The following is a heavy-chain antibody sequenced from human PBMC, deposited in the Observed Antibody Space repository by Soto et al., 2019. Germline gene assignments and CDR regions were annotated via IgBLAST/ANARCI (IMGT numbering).Heavy chain of an antibody. CDR2: IYQSGTA. J-gene: IGHJ4*02. V-gene: IGHV4-4*02. Sequence: QVQLQESGPGLVKPSGTLSLTCAVSGASISDNNWWSWVRQPPGKGLEWIGEIYQSGTANYSPSLNSRVTISLDKYKNQISLQLSSVTAADSAVYYCARHIGVPGTRGFDYWGQGTLVTVSS. CDR1: GASISDNNW. D-gene: IGHD2-21*01. CDR3: ARHIGVPGTRGFDY.